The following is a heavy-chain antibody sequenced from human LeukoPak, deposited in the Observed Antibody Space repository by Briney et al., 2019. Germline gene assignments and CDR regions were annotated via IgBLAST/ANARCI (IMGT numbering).Heavy chain of an antibody. CDR1: GYTFTSYA. Sequence: GGSLRLSCAASGYTFTSYAMHWVRQAPGQRLEWMGWINAGNGNTKYSQKFQGRVTITRDTSASTAYMELSSLRSEDTAVYYCARDFSPTRITIFGVVYWFDPWGQGTLVTVSS. CDR3: ARDFSPTRITIFGVVYWFDP. CDR2: INAGNGNT. J-gene: IGHJ5*02. V-gene: IGHV1-3*01. D-gene: IGHD3-3*01.